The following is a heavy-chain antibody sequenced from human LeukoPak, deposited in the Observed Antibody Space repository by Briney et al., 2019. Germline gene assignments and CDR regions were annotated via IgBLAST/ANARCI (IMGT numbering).Heavy chain of an antibody. CDR2: INHSGST. CDR1: GGSFSGYY. Sequence: PSETLSLTCAVYGGSFSGYYWSWIRQPPGKGLEWIGEINHSGSTNYNPSLKSRVTISVDTSKNQFSLKLSSVTAADTAVYYCARDQRYVWGSDRSLDYWGQGTLVTVSS. D-gene: IGHD3-16*02. CDR3: ARDQRYVWGSDRSLDY. J-gene: IGHJ4*02. V-gene: IGHV4-34*01.